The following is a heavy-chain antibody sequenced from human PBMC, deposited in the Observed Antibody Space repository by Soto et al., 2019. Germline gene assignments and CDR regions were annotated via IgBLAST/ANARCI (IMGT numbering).Heavy chain of an antibody. CDR2: ISGSGGST. CDR3: AKEVDYGDYLRIYYYYGMDV. J-gene: IGHJ6*02. D-gene: IGHD4-17*01. CDR1: GFTFSSYA. Sequence: GGSLRLSCAASGFTFSSYAMSWVRQAPGKGLEWVSAISGSGGSTYYADSVKGRFTISRDNSKNTLYLQMNSLRAEDTAVYYCAKEVDYGDYLRIYYYYGMDVWGQGTTVTVSS. V-gene: IGHV3-23*01.